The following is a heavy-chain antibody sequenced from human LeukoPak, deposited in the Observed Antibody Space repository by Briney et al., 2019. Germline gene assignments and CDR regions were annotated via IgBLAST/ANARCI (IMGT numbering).Heavy chain of an antibody. Sequence: PGGSLRLSCAASGFTFSDYAMHWVRQAPGKGLEWVAVISYSGSNKFYADSVKGRFTVSRDNSMNTLTLQMNSLSAEDTAVYYCARVRTSYYDSRGHSDAFDFWGQGTMVTVSS. CDR1: GFTFSDYA. V-gene: IGHV3-30-3*01. J-gene: IGHJ3*01. CDR2: ISYSGSNK. CDR3: ARVRTSYYDSRGHSDAFDF. D-gene: IGHD3-22*01.